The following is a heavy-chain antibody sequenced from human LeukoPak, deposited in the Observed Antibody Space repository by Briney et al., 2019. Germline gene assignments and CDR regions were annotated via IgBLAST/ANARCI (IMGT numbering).Heavy chain of an antibody. V-gene: IGHV3-48*03. CDR3: AKRHSSSWYF. D-gene: IGHD6-13*01. CDR1: GFTFSSYE. CDR2: ISSSGSTI. J-gene: IGHJ4*02. Sequence: GGSLRLSCAASGFTFSSYEMNWVRQAPGKGLEWVSYISSSGSTIYYADSVKGRFTISRDNSKNTLYLQMNSLRAEDTAVYYCAKRHSSSWYFWGQGTLVTVSS.